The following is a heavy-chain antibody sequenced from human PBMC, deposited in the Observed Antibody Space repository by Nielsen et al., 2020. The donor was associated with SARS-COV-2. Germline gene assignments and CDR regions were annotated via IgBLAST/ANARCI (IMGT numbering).Heavy chain of an antibody. CDR2: ISSSSSYI. D-gene: IGHD4-23*01. V-gene: IGHV3-21*01. Sequence: GESLKISCAASGFTFSSYSMNWVRQAPGKGLEWVSSISSSSSYIYYADSVKGRFTISRDNAKNSLYLQMNSLRAEDTAVYYCARVLSDYLGGNYYFDYWGQGTLVTVSS. J-gene: IGHJ4*02. CDR3: ARVLSDYLGGNYYFDY. CDR1: GFTFSSYS.